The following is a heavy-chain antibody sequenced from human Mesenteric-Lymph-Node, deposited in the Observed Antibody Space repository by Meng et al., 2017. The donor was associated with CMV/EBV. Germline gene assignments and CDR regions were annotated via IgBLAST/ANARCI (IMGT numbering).Heavy chain of an antibody. CDR2: INPNSGGT. D-gene: IGHD1-1*01. CDR1: GYTFTGYY. J-gene: IGHJ3*02. V-gene: IGHV1-2*02. CDR3: AREFERARAFDI. Sequence: ASVKVSCKASGYTFTGYYMHWVRQAPGQGLEWMGWINPNSGGTNYAQKFQGRVTMTRDTSISTAYMELSRLRSDDTAVYYCAREFERARAFDIWGQETMVTVSS.